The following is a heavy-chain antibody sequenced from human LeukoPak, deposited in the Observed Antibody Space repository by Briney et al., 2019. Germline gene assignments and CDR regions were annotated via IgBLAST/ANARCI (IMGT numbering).Heavy chain of an antibody. D-gene: IGHD3-10*01. Sequence: SVKVSCKASGGTFSSYAISWVRQAPGQGLEWMGGIIPIFGTANYAQKLQGRVTMTTDISTSTAYMELRSLRSDDTAVYYCARDPITMVRGVIKRNWFDPWGQGTLVTVSS. CDR2: IIPIFGTA. J-gene: IGHJ5*02. V-gene: IGHV1-69*05. CDR1: GGTFSSYA. CDR3: ARDPITMVRGVIKRNWFDP.